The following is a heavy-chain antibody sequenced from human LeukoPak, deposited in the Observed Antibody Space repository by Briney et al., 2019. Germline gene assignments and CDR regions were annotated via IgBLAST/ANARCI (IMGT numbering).Heavy chain of an antibody. CDR2: ISAYNGNT. J-gene: IGHJ6*02. CDR3: ARSTNYYGSGIYYYYYGMDV. Sequence: ASVKVSCKASGYTFTSYGISWVRQAPGQGLEWMGWISAYNGNTNYAQKLQGRVTMTTDTSTSTAYMELSSLRSEDTAVYYCARSTNYYGSGIYYYYYGMDVWGQGTTVTVSS. CDR1: GYTFTSYG. D-gene: IGHD3-10*01. V-gene: IGHV1-18*01.